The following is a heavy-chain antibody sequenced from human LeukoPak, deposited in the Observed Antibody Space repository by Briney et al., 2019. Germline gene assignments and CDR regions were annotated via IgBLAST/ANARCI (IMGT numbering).Heavy chain of an antibody. V-gene: IGHV3-9*01. CDR3: ARDLGGMDV. CDR1: GFTFDDYA. J-gene: IGHJ6*02. Sequence: GGSLRLSCAASGFTFDDYAMHWVRQAPGKGLEWVSGISWNSGSIGYADSVKGRFTISRDNAKNSLYLQMNSLRAEDTAVYYCARDLGGMDVWGQGTTVTVSS. CDR2: ISWNSGSI.